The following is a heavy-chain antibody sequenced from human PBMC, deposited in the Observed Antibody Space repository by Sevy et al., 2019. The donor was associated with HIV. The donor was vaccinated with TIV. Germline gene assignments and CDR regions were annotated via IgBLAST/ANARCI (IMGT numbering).Heavy chain of an antibody. CDR1: GFSFSNSA. V-gene: IGHV3-64D*06. CDR2: ISSDGVST. D-gene: IGHD3-3*01. CDR3: VNDPDYNFWRGDYGMDV. Sequence: GGSLRLSCSGSGFSFSNSAMNWVRQTPGKGLKYVSAISSDGVSTYYTDSVRGRFTISRDNPKNTLYLQMSSLRVEDTAVYYCVNDPDYNFWRGDYGMDVWGQGTTVTVSS. J-gene: IGHJ6*02.